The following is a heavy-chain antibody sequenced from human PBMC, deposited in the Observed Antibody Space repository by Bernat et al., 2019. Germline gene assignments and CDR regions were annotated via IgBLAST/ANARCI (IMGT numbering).Heavy chain of an antibody. CDR3: ARLYSQNWSEYYFDY. Sequence: QVQLQESGPGLLKPSETLSLTCTVSGDSINYYYWSWIWQPAGKGLEWIGRIYASGSTNYNPSLKSRVTMSIDTSNNQFSLNIWSVTAADTAVYYCARLYSQNWSEYYFDYWGQGILVTVSP. J-gene: IGHJ4*02. D-gene: IGHD1-1*01. CDR2: IYASGST. CDR1: GDSINYYY. V-gene: IGHV4-4*07.